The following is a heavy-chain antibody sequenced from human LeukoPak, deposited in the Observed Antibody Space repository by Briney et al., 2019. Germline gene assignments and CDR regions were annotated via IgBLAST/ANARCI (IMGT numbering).Heavy chain of an antibody. CDR2: IIPIFGTA. J-gene: IGHJ4*02. V-gene: IGHV1-69*13. D-gene: IGHD3-22*01. CDR3: ARSRGHYDSSGYYFVY. Sequence: EASVKVSCKASGGTFSSYAISWVRQAPGQGLEWMGGIIPIFGTANYAQKFQGRVTITADESTSTAYMELSSLRSEDTAVYYCARSRGHYDSSGYYFVYWGQGTLVTVSS. CDR1: GGTFSSYA.